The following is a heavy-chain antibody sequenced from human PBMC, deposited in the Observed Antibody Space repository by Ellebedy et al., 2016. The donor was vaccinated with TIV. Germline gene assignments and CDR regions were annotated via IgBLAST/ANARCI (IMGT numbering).Heavy chain of an antibody. Sequence: PGGSLRLSCAASGFTVSNNYMRWVRQAPGKGLEWVSLIYSGGNTYYADSVRGRFTISRDKSKNTLHLQMNSLRAEDTAVYYYARGGTFGGYWGRGTLVTVSS. CDR2: IYSGGNT. CDR3: ARGGTFGGY. CDR1: GFTVSNNY. D-gene: IGHD2/OR15-2a*01. J-gene: IGHJ4*02. V-gene: IGHV3-66*01.